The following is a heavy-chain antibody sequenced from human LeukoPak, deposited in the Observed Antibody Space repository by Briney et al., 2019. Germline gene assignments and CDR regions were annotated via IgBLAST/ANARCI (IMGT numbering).Heavy chain of an antibody. D-gene: IGHD3-22*01. Sequence: VASVKVSCKTSGYTFTSDGISWVRQAPGQGLEWMGWIGTYKGNTNYAQMFQGRVTMTTDTSTSTAYMELKNLRSDDTAVYYCARTPGMVVVKTFYCMDVWGQGTTVTASS. CDR2: IGTYKGNT. CDR1: GYTFTSDG. J-gene: IGHJ6*02. V-gene: IGHV1-18*01. CDR3: ARTPGMVVVKTFYCMDV.